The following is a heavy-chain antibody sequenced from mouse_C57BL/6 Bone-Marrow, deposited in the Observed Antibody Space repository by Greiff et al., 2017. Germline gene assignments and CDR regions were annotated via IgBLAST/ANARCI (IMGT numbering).Heavy chain of an antibody. V-gene: IGHV1-15*01. CDR1: GYTFTDYE. D-gene: IGHD1-1*01. Sequence: VQLQQSGAELVRPGASVTLSCKASGYTFTDYEMHWVKQTPVHGLEWIGAIDPETGGTAYNQKFKGKAILTADKSSSTAYMELRSLTSEDSAVYYCTRSGYYGSSPSYWYFDVWGTGTTVTVSS. CDR2: IDPETGGT. J-gene: IGHJ1*03. CDR3: TRSGYYGSSPSYWYFDV.